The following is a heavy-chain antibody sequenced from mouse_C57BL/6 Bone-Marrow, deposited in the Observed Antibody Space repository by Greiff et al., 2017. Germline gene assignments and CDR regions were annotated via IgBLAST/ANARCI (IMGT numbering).Heavy chain of an antibody. D-gene: IGHD2-2*01. CDR3: ANDLLWLRRYYYAMDY. J-gene: IGHJ4*01. CDR2: INPNNGGT. V-gene: IGHV1-22*01. Sequence: EVQLQQSGAELVRPGASVKLSCTASGFNIKDDYMHWVKQSHGKSLEWIGYINPNNGGTSYKQKFKGKATLTVNKSSSTAYMELRSLTSEESAVYYGANDLLWLRRYYYAMDYWGQGTSVTVSS. CDR1: GFNIKDDY.